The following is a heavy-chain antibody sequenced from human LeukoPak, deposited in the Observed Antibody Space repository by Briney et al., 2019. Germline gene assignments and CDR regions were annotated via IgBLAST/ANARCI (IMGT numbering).Heavy chain of an antibody. CDR3: ARVTCSGVSCYHYYYYMDV. CDR2: IYTSEST. J-gene: IGHJ6*03. CDR1: GGSISSSNYY. Sequence: PSETLSLTCSVSGGSISSSNYYWSWIRQPAGKGLEWIGRIYTSESTNYNPSLKSRVTISVDTSRNQFSLKLSSVTAADTAVYYCARVTCSGVSCYHYYYYMDVWGTGTTVTVSS. V-gene: IGHV4-61*02. D-gene: IGHD2-15*01.